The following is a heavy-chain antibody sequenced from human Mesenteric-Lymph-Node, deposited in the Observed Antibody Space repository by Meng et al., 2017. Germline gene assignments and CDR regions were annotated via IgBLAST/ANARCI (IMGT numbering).Heavy chain of an antibody. Sequence: ASVKVSCKASGYTFTSYYMHWVRQAPGQGLEWMGIINPSGGSTSYAQKFQGRVTMTRDTSTSTVYMELSSLRSEDTAVYYCARRASNGSGSYYSIPYWYFDLWGRGNRVNVAS. D-gene: IGHD3-10*01. CDR3: ARRASNGSGSYYSIPYWYFDL. J-gene: IGHJ2*01. V-gene: IGHV1-46*01. CDR1: GYTFTSYY. CDR2: INPSGGST.